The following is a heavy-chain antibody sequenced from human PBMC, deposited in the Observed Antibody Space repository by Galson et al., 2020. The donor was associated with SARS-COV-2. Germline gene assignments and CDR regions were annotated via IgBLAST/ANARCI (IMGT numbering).Heavy chain of an antibody. CDR1: GFTFSSYG. CDR3: AKDQDGITIFGVVINYYYYYGMDV. Sequence: TGGSLRLSCAASGFTFSSYGMHWVRQAPGKGLEWVAVISYDGSNKYYADAVRGRFTICRDNYKNTLYLQMNSLGAEDTAVYYCAKDQDGITIFGVVINYYYYYGMDVWGQGTTVTVSS. CDR2: ISYDGSNK. D-gene: IGHD3-3*01. V-gene: IGHV3-30*18. J-gene: IGHJ6*02.